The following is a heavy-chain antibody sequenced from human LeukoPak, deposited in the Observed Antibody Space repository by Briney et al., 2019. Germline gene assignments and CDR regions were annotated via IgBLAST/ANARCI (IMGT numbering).Heavy chain of an antibody. CDR3: GTAPVRNKIFGVVRK. Sequence: AAVKVSCKVSGYSLSELAMHWMRQAPGKGLEWMGGFDPEDGKTIYAQKFQGRITMTEDTSTDMAYMELRSLRSEDTAVYYCGTAPVRNKIFGVVRKWGQGTLVIVSS. J-gene: IGHJ4*02. CDR1: GYSLSELA. V-gene: IGHV1-24*01. CDR2: FDPEDGKT. D-gene: IGHD3-3*01.